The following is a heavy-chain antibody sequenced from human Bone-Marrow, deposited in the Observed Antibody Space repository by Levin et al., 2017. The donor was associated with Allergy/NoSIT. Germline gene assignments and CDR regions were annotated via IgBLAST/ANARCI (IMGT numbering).Heavy chain of an antibody. CDR2: IYSGCGT. CDR1: GFTVGNNY. CDR3: SSAPGFSDY. V-gene: IGHV3-66*01. J-gene: IGHJ4*02. Sequence: GGSLRLSCAASGFTVGNNYVAWVRQAPGKGLDWISVIYSGCGTYYADSVKGRFTITREKSKNTVHLQLNSLTVEDTAADYCSSAPGFSDYWGQGPRVTISS.